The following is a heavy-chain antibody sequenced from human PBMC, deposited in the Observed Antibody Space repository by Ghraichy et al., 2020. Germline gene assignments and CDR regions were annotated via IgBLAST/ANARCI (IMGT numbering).Heavy chain of an antibody. J-gene: IGHJ3*02. Sequence: SETLSLTCTVSGGSISSSSYYWGWIRQPPGKGLEWIGSIYYSGSTYYNPSLKSRVTISVDTSKNQFSLKLSSVTAADTAVYYWARHEYFGIVVPYGAFDIWGQGTMVTVSS. D-gene: IGHD2-2*01. CDR1: GGSISSSSYY. CDR3: ARHEYFGIVVPYGAFDI. CDR2: IYYSGST. V-gene: IGHV4-39*01.